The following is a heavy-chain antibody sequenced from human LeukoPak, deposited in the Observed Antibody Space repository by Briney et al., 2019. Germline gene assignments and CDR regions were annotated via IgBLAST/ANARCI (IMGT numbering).Heavy chain of an antibody. CDR2: ISGSGGST. Sequence: LSGGSLRLSCAASGFTFSSYAMSWVRQAPGKGLEWVSAISGSGGSTYYADSVKGRFTISSENSKNTVYMQMNSLRAEDTAVYYCAKDARPLTYDYDSSGYYGQSFAFDIWGQGTMVTVSS. CDR1: GFTFSSYA. J-gene: IGHJ3*02. D-gene: IGHD3-22*01. CDR3: AKDARPLTYDYDSSGYYGQSFAFDI. V-gene: IGHV3-23*01.